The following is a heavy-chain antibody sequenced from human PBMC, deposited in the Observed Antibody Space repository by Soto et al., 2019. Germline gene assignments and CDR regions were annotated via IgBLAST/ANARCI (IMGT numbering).Heavy chain of an antibody. D-gene: IGHD4-17*01. Sequence: PGGSLRLSCAASGFTFSSYAMHWVRQAPGKGLEWVAVISYDGSNKYYADSVKGRFTISRDNSENTLYLQMNSLRAEDTAVYYYLRLFEDYGSAFDIWGQGPMVTVSS. CDR2: ISYDGSNK. CDR1: GFTFSSYA. V-gene: IGHV3-30-3*01. J-gene: IGHJ3*02. CDR3: LRLFEDYGSAFDI.